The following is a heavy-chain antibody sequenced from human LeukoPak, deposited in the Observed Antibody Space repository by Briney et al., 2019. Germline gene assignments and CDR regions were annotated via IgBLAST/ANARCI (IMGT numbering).Heavy chain of an antibody. J-gene: IGHJ4*02. V-gene: IGHV4-34*01. CDR1: GGSFSGYY. Sequence: PSETLSLTCAVYGGSFSGYYWSWIRQPPGKGLEWIGEINHSGSTNYNPSLKSRVTISVDTSKNQFSLKLSSVTAADTAVYYCARGSPYSSSYRTVSSYYFDYWGQGTLVTVSS. CDR2: INHSGST. D-gene: IGHD6-6*01. CDR3: ARGSPYSSSYRTVSSYYFDY.